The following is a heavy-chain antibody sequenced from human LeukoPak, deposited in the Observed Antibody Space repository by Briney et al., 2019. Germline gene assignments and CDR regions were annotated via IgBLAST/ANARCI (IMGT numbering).Heavy chain of an antibody. CDR1: GYSFTNYD. CDR3: ARDYQGGYGDKTVDY. V-gene: IGHV1-8*03. D-gene: IGHD5-18*01. J-gene: IGHJ4*02. Sequence: ASVKVSCKASGYSFTNYDINWVRQATGQGLEWMGWMNPNSGITAYAQKFQGRVTITRNTSISTAYMELSSLRSEDTAVYYCARDYQGGYGDKTVDYWGQGTLVTVSS. CDR2: MNPNSGIT.